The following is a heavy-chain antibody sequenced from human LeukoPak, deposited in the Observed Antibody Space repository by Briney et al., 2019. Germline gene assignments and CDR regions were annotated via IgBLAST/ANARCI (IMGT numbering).Heavy chain of an antibody. CDR1: GGSISSYY. CDR2: IYYSGST. V-gene: IGHV4-59*01. CDR3: ARARYCSSTSCAKRGYYYYMDV. Sequence: SETLSLTCTVSGGSISSYYWSWIRQPPGKGLEWIGYIYYSGSTNYNPPLKSRVTISVDTSKNQFSLKLSSVTAADTAVYYCARARYCSSTSCAKRGYYYYMDVWGKGTTVTVSS. D-gene: IGHD2-2*01. J-gene: IGHJ6*03.